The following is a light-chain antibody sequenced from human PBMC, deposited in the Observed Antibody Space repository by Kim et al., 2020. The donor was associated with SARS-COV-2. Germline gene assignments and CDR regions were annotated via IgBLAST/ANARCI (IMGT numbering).Light chain of an antibody. CDR3: QSADSSSWV. J-gene: IGLJ3*02. Sequence: SYELTQPPSVSVPPGQTARITCSGDALPKQYAYWYQQKPGQAPVLVIYKDSERPSGIPERFSGSSSGTTVTLTISGVQAEDEADYYCQSADSSSWVFGGGTQLTVL. CDR1: ALPKQY. V-gene: IGLV3-25*03. CDR2: KDS.